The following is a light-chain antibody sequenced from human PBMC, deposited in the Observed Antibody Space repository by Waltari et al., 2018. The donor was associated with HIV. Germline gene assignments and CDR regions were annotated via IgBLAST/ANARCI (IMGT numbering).Light chain of an antibody. CDR3: QIWDSSLDHVL. CDR1: YIGRKN. J-gene: IGLJ2*01. V-gene: IGLV3-21*04. Sequence: SYVLTQTPSVSLAPGKTARITCGGNYIGRKNVHWYQQKPGQAPVLVIYYESDRPAGIPERFSGSNSGNTATLTISRVEAGDEADYYCQIWDSSLDHVLFGGGTKLTVL. CDR2: YES.